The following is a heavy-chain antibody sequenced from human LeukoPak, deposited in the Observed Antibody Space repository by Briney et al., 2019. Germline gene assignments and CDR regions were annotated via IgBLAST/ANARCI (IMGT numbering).Heavy chain of an antibody. J-gene: IGHJ6*02. CDR2: ITDSGGTT. D-gene: IGHD6-19*01. CDR1: RFTFNIYA. Sequence: PGGSLRLSCAASRFTFNIYAMSWVRQAPGKGLDWVSAITDSGGTTYYADSVKGRFTISRDNSKNTLYLQMNSLRAEDTAVYYCARDGNIAVAAWSYYYGMDVWGQGTTVTVSS. V-gene: IGHV3-23*01. CDR3: ARDGNIAVAAWSYYYGMDV.